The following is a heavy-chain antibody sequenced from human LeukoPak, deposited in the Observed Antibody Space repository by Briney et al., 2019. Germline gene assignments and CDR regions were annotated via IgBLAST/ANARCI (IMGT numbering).Heavy chain of an antibody. CDR3: ATYRQVLLPFES. D-gene: IGHD2-8*02. J-gene: IGHJ4*02. Sequence: GGSLRLPCAASGFTFGTFAMIWVRQPPGKGLEWVSSIFPSGGEVHYADSVRGRFTISRDNSKSTLSLQMNSLRAEDTAIYYCATYRQVLLPFESWGQGTLVTVSS. CDR2: IFPSGGEV. V-gene: IGHV3-23*01. CDR1: GFTFGTFA.